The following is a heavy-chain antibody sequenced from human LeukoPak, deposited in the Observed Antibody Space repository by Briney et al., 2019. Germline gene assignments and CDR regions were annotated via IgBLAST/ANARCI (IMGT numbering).Heavy chain of an antibody. J-gene: IGHJ6*02. Sequence: GGSLRLSCVVSGLKFSDAWVTWVRQAPGKGLEWVGRIKRGGTTDYAAPVNGRFTISRDDSKNTIYLQVNSLKIEDTAVYYCKWERSVYYGMDVWGQGTTVTVS. CDR3: KWERSVYYGMDV. CDR1: GLKFSDAW. V-gene: IGHV3-15*01. CDR2: IKRGGTT. D-gene: IGHD1-26*01.